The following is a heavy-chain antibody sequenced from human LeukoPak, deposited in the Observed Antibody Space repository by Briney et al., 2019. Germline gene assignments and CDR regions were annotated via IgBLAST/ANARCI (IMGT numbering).Heavy chain of an antibody. CDR2: INPTVGDT. CDR1: GYTLTSYY. V-gene: IGHV1-46*01. Sequence: ASVKVSCKASGYTLTSYYMHWVRQAPGQGLEWMGIINPTVGDTIYAQKFQGRVTMTRDMPTSTVYMELSSLRSDDTAVYYCARYGFSSSWQGGWHAFDIWGQGTMVTVSS. CDR3: ARYGFSSSWQGGWHAFDI. D-gene: IGHD6-13*01. J-gene: IGHJ3*02.